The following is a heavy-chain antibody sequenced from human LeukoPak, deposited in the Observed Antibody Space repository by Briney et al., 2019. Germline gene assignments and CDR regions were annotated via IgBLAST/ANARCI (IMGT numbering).Heavy chain of an antibody. V-gene: IGHV3-30*02. D-gene: IGHD2-2*02. CDR1: GFTFSTYG. Sequence: GGSLRLSCAASGFTFSTYGMHWVRQALGKGLEWVTFIRYDGSNKYYADSVKGRFTISRDNSKNTLYLQMNSLRAEDTAVYYCAKGVGGYCSSASCYTGPFDYWGQGTLVTVSS. CDR2: IRYDGSNK. CDR3: AKGVGGYCSSASCYTGPFDY. J-gene: IGHJ4*02.